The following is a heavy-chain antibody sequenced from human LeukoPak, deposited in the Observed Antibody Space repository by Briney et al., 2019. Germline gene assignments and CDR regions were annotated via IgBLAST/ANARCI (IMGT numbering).Heavy chain of an antibody. D-gene: IGHD1-26*01. Sequence: SVKVPCKASGGTFSSYAISWVRQAPGQGLEWMGRIIPIFGTANYAQKFQGRVTITTDESTSTAYMELSSLRSEDTAVYYCARSSGSYPQSLDYWGQGTLVTVSS. V-gene: IGHV1-69*05. CDR1: GGTFSSYA. CDR3: ARSSGSYPQSLDY. CDR2: IIPIFGTA. J-gene: IGHJ4*02.